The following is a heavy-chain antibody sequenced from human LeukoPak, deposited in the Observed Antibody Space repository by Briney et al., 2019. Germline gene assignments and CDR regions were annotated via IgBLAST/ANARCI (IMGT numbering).Heavy chain of an antibody. CDR1: GFSVSNNY. D-gene: IGHD6-13*01. Sequence: PGGSLRLSCAASGFSVSNNYMSWVRQAPGKGLDWVSAISGSGTTTYYADSVKGRFTISRDISKNTLYLQMNSLRAEDTAVYYCAKPLSAASGTDFHYWGQGTLVTVSS. CDR2: ISGSGTTT. J-gene: IGHJ4*02. V-gene: IGHV3-23*01. CDR3: AKPLSAASGTDFHY.